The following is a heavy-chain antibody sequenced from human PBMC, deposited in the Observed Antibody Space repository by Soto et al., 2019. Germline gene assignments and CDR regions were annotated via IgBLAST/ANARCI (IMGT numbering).Heavy chain of an antibody. CDR3: AREAEAYYFVY. V-gene: IGHV4-59*01. CDR2: ISSSGST. J-gene: IGHJ4*02. Sequence: SETLSLTYTVSGGSIISYYWTWIRQPPGKGLEWIGYISSSGSTNYNPSLKSRVTISVDTSNNQSSLKLSSLTAADTAVYRGAREAEAYYFVYWGQGTLLTVP. CDR1: GGSIISYY.